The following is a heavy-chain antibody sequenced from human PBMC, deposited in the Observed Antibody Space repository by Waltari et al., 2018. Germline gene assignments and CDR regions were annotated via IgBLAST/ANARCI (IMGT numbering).Heavy chain of an antibody. V-gene: IGHV1-69*05. J-gene: IGHJ4*02. CDR3: ARDTGDGGTTGY. CDR2: IIPIFGTA. D-gene: IGHD7-27*01. CDR1: GGTFSSYA. Sequence: QVQLVQSGAEVKKHGSSVKVFCKASGGTFSSYAISWVRQGPGQGLEWMGGIIPIFGTANYAQEFQGRVTITTNESTSTAYMELSSLESEDTAVYYCARDTGDGGTTGYWGQGTLVTVSS.